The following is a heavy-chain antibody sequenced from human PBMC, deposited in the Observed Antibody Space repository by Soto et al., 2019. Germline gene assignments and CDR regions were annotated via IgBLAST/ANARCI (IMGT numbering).Heavy chain of an antibody. CDR3: ARARRLENWFDP. V-gene: IGHV4-4*07. D-gene: IGHD5-12*01. J-gene: IGHJ5*02. CDR2: INSDGNT. CDR1: GGSLFGDY. Sequence: PXGTLSLTGTVSGGSLFGDYCTWIRQPAGGGLEWIGRINSDGNTNYSPSLKSRVTMSVDPSRKHFSLNLTSVTAADTASYFCARARRLENWFDPWGPGIQVTVSS.